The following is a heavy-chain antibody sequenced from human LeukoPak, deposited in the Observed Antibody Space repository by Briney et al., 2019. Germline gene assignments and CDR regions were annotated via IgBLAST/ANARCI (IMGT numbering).Heavy chain of an antibody. CDR2: IKSKTDGGTT. V-gene: IGHV3-15*01. CDR3: ARGAELLPYNDY. J-gene: IGHJ4*02. D-gene: IGHD1-26*01. Sequence: GGSLRLSCAASGFTFSNAWMSWVRQAPGKGLEWVGRIKSKTDGGTTDYVAPVKGRFTISRDDSKNTLYLQMNSLKTEDTAVYYCARGAELLPYNDYWGQGTLVTVSS. CDR1: GFTFSNAW.